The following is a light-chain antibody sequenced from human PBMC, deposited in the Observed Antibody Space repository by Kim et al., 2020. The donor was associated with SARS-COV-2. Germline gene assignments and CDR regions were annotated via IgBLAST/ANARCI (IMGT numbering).Light chain of an antibody. Sequence: QPASISCRSSQSLVYSDATIYLNWFHQRPGQSPRRLIYKVSNRDSGVPDRFSGSGSGTDFTLKISRVEAEDVGVYYCMQALQSWTFGQGTKVDIK. CDR2: KVS. J-gene: IGKJ1*01. CDR1: QSLVYSDATIY. CDR3: MQALQSWT. V-gene: IGKV2-30*01.